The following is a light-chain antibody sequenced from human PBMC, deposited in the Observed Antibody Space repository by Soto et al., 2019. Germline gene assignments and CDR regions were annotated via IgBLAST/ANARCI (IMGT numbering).Light chain of an antibody. J-gene: IGLJ1*01. V-gene: IGLV2-11*01. CDR2: DVS. Sequence: QSALTQPRSVSGSPDQSVTISCTGTSSDFGGYNYVSWYQHHPGKAPKLMIYDVSERPSGVPDRFSGSKSGNTASLTISGLQAEDEADYYCCSDAGTFYVFGTGTKVTVL. CDR3: CSDAGTFYV. CDR1: SSDFGGYNY.